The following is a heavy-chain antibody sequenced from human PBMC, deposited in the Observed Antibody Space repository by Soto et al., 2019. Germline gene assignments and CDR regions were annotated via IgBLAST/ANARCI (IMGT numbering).Heavy chain of an antibody. D-gene: IGHD3-10*01. J-gene: IGHJ4*02. Sequence: QVQLVQSGAEVKKPGASVKVSCKASGYTFPNYGITWVRQAPGQGLEWMGWISAYKTNIKYAQKFQGRVTLTTDTSTSKAYMELRSLRSDDTAIYYCARDLDGSGAYYTDFWGQGTLVTVSS. CDR2: ISAYKTNI. CDR1: GYTFPNYG. V-gene: IGHV1-18*01. CDR3: ARDLDGSGAYYTDF.